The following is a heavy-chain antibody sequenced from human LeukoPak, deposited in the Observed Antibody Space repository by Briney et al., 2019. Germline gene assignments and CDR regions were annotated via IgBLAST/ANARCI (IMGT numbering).Heavy chain of an antibody. CDR2: IYYSGTT. J-gene: IGHJ4*02. D-gene: IGHD6-19*01. Sequence: SETLSLTCTVSGGSINSYYWSWIRQPPGKGLEWIGYIYYSGTTSYNPSLRSRVTISVDTSKNQFSLKLNSVTAADTAIYYCARGGGWSPYYFDYWGQGTLVTVSS. CDR3: ARGGGWSPYYFDY. CDR1: GGSINSYY. V-gene: IGHV4-59*01.